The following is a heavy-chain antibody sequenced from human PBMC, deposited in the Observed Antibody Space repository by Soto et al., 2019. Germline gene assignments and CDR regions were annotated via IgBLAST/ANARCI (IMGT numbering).Heavy chain of an antibody. V-gene: IGHV3-74*01. D-gene: IGHD3-10*01. Sequence: EVQLVESGGGLVQPGGSLRLSCAASGFPLSGYWMHWVHQAPGDGLVWVSRISTDGRSTTYADSVRGRFTISRDNAKNTLYLQMNSLRAEDTAVYYCVGAPITMVNPPLNYWGQGALVTVSS. J-gene: IGHJ4*02. CDR1: GFPLSGYW. CDR3: VGAPITMVNPPLNY. CDR2: ISTDGRST.